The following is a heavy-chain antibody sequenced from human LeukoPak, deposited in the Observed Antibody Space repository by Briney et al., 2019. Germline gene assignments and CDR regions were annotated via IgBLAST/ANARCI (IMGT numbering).Heavy chain of an antibody. Sequence: PGGSLRLSCAASGFTFTNYAMHWVRQAPGKRLEFVAAINSDGDGTYYGNSVKGRLTISRDTSKNTLFLQMDSLRPDDTSVYYCARDKRNSNGWYAAFDYWGQGTLVTVSS. D-gene: IGHD6-19*01. V-gene: IGHV3-64*01. CDR2: INSDGDGT. CDR1: GFTFTNYA. J-gene: IGHJ4*02. CDR3: ARDKRNSNGWYAAFDY.